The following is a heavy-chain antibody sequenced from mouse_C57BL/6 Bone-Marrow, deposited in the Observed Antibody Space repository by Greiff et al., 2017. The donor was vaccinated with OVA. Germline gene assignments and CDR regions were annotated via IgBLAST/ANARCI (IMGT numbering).Heavy chain of an antibody. J-gene: IGHJ2*01. Sequence: VQLQQSGAELVRPGTSVKLSCKASGYTFTSYWMHWVKQRPGQGLEWIGVIDPSDSYTNYNQKFKGKATLTVDTSSSTAYMQLSSLTSEDSAVYYGARSNWDYYGSSYGFDYWGQGTTLTVSS. D-gene: IGHD1-1*01. CDR3: ARSNWDYYGSSYGFDY. CDR2: IDPSDSYT. V-gene: IGHV1-59*01. CDR1: GYTFTSYW.